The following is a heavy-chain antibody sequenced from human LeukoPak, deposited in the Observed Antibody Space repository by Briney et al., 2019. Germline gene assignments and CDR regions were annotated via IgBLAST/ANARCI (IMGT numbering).Heavy chain of an antibody. D-gene: IGHD4-17*01. Sequence: SETLSLTCTVSGVSVSSGSYYWSWIRQPPGKGLEWIGYIYYSGSTNYNPSLKSRVTISVDTSRNQFSLKLSSVTAADTAVYYCARGYGDYYFDYWGQGTLVTVSS. CDR2: IYYSGST. CDR3: ARGYGDYYFDY. CDR1: GVSVSSGSYY. V-gene: IGHV4-61*01. J-gene: IGHJ4*02.